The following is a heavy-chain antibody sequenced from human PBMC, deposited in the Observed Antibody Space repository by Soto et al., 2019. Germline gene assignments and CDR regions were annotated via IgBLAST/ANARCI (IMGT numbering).Heavy chain of an antibody. CDR3: ATLPRLDGMDV. Sequence: PSETLSLTCAVCGYSISSGHSWGWIRQPPGKGLEWIGSIFHTGSTYYNPSLKSRVTLSVDTSKNQFSLKLSSVTAADTAVYFCATLPRLDGMDVWGQGTTVTVSS. CDR2: IFHTGST. CDR1: GYSISSGHS. V-gene: IGHV4-38-2*01. J-gene: IGHJ6*02. D-gene: IGHD6-25*01.